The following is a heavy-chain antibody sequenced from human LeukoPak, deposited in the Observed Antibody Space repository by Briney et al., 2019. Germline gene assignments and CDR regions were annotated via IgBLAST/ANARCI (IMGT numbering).Heavy chain of an antibody. J-gene: IGHJ4*02. D-gene: IGHD6-13*01. Sequence: ASVKVSCKASGGTFSSYAISWVRQAPGQGLEWMGGIIPIFGTANYAQKFQGRVTITADKSTSTAYMELSSLRSDDTAVYYCARASAAAGRVVDYWGQGTLVTVSS. CDR2: IIPIFGTA. CDR3: ARASAAAGRVVDY. V-gene: IGHV1-69*06. CDR1: GGTFSSYA.